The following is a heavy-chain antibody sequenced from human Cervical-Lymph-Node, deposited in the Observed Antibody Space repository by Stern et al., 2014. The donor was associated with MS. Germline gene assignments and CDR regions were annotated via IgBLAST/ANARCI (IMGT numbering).Heavy chain of an antibody. V-gene: IGHV3-66*01. D-gene: IGHD6-6*01. CDR1: GFPVGASY. CDR2: IHTVGTT. Sequence: EVQLLESGGGLVQPGGSLRLYCEASGFPVGASYMNWVRQAPGKGLEWVSRIHTVGTTHYADSVKGRFTISRANAKNALYLQMDRLTVEDTAVYYCAREIAGRRFEDWGRGTLVAVSP. J-gene: IGHJ4*02. CDR3: AREIAGRRFED.